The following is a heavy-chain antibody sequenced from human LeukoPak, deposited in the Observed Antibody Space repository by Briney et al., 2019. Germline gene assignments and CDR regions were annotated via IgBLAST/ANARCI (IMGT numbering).Heavy chain of an antibody. CDR2: IYSGGTT. Sequence: GSLRLSCAASGFTVSSNYMDWVRQASGKGLEWVSVIYSGGTTYYADSVRGQFTISRDNSKNTLYLQMNSLRAEHTAVYYCARAVGSIKPFDYWGQGTLVTVSS. CDR1: GFTVSSNY. J-gene: IGHJ4*02. D-gene: IGHD2-2*01. CDR3: ARAVGSIKPFDY. V-gene: IGHV3-53*01.